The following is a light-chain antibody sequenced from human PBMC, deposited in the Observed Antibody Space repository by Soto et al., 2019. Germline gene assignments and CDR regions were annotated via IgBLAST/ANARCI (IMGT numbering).Light chain of an antibody. CDR2: AAS. V-gene: IGKV1-27*01. Sequence: DFQITQTPSSLSSSVGDTVTLPCRASQGFTNYLAWYQQKPGKAPKLLIDAASTLQSGVPPRFSGSGSGTHFTLTISSLQPEDAATYYCQKYNTAPYTFGQGTRLEIK. CDR1: QGFTNY. J-gene: IGKJ5*01. CDR3: QKYNTAPYT.